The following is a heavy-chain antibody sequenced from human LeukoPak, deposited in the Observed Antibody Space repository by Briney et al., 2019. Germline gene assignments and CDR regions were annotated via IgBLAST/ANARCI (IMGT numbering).Heavy chain of an antibody. D-gene: IGHD2-2*01. CDR2: ISGSGGST. CDR1: GSTFSSYA. J-gene: IGHJ4*02. V-gene: IGHV3-23*01. Sequence: GGSLRLSCAASGSTFSSYAMSWVRQAPGKGLEWVSAISGSGGSTYYADSVKGRFTISRDNSKNTLYLQMNSLRAEDTAVYYCAKDRRVFFGSSTSALDYWGQGTLVTVSS. CDR3: AKDRRVFFGSSTSALDY.